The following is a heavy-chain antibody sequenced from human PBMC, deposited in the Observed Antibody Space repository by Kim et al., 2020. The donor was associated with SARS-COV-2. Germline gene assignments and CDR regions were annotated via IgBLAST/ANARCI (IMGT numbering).Heavy chain of an antibody. CDR3: ARDPWSRLRGLIYSYYGMDV. V-gene: IGHV3-30-3*01. CDR1: GFTLSTYA. Sequence: GGSLRLSCAASGFTLSTYAMHWVRQTPGKGLQWVAVISYDGSNNHYADSVKGRFTISRDNPKNTLYLQMNSLRPEDTAVYHCARDPWSRLRGLIYSYYGMDVWGQGTTVTVSS. J-gene: IGHJ6*02. CDR2: ISYDGSNN. D-gene: IGHD3-10*01.